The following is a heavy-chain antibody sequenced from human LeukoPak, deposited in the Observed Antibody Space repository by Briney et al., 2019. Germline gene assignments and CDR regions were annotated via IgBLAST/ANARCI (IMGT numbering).Heavy chain of an antibody. D-gene: IGHD3-16*02. CDR2: IYYSGST. CDR1: GGSISSYY. J-gene: IGHJ3*02. CDR3: ARSRYYDYVWGSYPRDDAFDI. Sequence: SETLSLTCTVSGGSISSYYWSWIRQPPGKGLEWIGYIYYSGSTNYNPSLKSRVTIPVDTSKNQFSLKLSSVTAADTAVYYCARSRYYDYVWGSYPRDDAFDIRGQGTMVTVSS. V-gene: IGHV4-59*01.